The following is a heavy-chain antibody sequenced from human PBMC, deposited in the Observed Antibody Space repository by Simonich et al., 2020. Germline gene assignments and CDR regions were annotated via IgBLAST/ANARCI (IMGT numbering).Heavy chain of an antibody. V-gene: IGHV3-21*01. CDR3: ARDTSYYGSGSYYFDY. CDR2: ISSSSSYI. Sequence: GGCLVKPGGSLRLSCAASGFTFSSYSMNWVRHAPGKGLEWVSSISSSSSYIYYADSVKGRFTISRDNAKNSLYLQMNSLRAEDTAVYYCARDTSYYGSGSYYFDYWGQGTLVTVSS. J-gene: IGHJ4*02. CDR1: GFTFSSYS. D-gene: IGHD3-10*01.